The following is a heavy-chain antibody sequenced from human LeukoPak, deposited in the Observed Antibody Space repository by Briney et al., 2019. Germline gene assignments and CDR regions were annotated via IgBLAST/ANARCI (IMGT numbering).Heavy chain of an antibody. CDR2: INHNGEAI. Sequence: GGSLRLSCAASGFPFSSYVMSWVRQAPGKGLEWISYINHNGEAIYYPDFVKGRFTISRDNSKNTLYLQMNSLRAEDTAVYYCAKDPGEIVVANTISVGYWGQGTLVTVSS. J-gene: IGHJ4*02. CDR1: GFPFSSYV. D-gene: IGHD3-22*01. CDR3: AKDPGEIVVANTISVGY. V-gene: IGHV3-23*01.